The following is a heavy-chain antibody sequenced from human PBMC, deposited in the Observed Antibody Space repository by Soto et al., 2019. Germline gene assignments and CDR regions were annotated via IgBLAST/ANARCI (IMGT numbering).Heavy chain of an antibody. CDR1: GFTFSGYG. V-gene: IGHV3-30*18. CDR2: ISYDGTKK. Sequence: ESGGGVVQPGRSLRLSCAASGFTFSGYGMHWVRQAPGKGLEWVAVISYDGTKKYYADSMKGRFTISRDDSKNTLYLQMNSLSPEDTAVYYCAKDLGAGYSYLEYWGQGTLVTVSS. J-gene: IGHJ4*02. CDR3: AKDLGAGYSYLEY. D-gene: IGHD5-18*01.